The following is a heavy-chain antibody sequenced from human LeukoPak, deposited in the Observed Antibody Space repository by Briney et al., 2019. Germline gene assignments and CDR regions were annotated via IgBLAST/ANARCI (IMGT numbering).Heavy chain of an antibody. Sequence: GGSLRLSCAASGFTFSNYGMNWVRQAPGKGLEWVSAISGSGGNTYYADSVKGRFTISRDNAKNTLYLQIHTLRPEDTAGYYCARGRERFGSTYSWYQVWSYFDYWGQGTLVTVSS. V-gene: IGHV3-23*01. CDR2: ISGSGGNT. D-gene: IGHD6-13*01. J-gene: IGHJ4*02. CDR1: GFTFSNYG. CDR3: ARGRERFGSTYSWYQVWSYFDY.